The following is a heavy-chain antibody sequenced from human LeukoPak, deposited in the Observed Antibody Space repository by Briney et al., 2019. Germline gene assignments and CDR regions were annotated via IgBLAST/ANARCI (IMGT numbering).Heavy chain of an antibody. CDR2: IKQDGSEK. Sequence: PGGSLRLSCAASGFTFSSYWMSWVRQAPGKGLEWVANIKQDGSEKYYVDSVKGRFTISRDNAKNSLYLQMNSLRAEDTAVYYCARERIAARPKSYYYMDVWGKGTTVTVSS. D-gene: IGHD6-6*01. J-gene: IGHJ6*03. CDR1: GFTFSSYW. V-gene: IGHV3-7*01. CDR3: ARERIAARPKSYYYMDV.